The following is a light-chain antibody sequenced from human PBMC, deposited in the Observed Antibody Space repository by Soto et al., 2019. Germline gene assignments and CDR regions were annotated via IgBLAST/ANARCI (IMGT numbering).Light chain of an antibody. CDR2: GAS. CDR1: QSVNSN. V-gene: IGKV3-15*01. Sequence: ERVMTQSPATLSVSPCEIATLSCSSSQSVNSNYLAWYQQKPGQAPRLLIYGASTRATGIPARFSGSGSGTDFTLTISSLQAEDVAVYYCQQYYSTPLTFGGGTKVDIK. J-gene: IGKJ4*01. CDR3: QQYYSTPLT.